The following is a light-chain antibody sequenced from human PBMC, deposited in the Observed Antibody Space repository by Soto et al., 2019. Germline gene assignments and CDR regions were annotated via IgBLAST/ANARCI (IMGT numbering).Light chain of an antibody. V-gene: IGKV1-33*01. CDR1: QDINNY. CDR2: DAT. J-gene: IGKJ1*01. CDR3: QQYYSYPRT. Sequence: DIQMTQSPSSLSASVGDRVTITCQASQDINNYLNWYQQKPGKAPKLLIFDATNLETGVPSRFSGGGSRTHFSFTISSLQPEDFATYYCQQYYSYPRTFGQGTKVDNK.